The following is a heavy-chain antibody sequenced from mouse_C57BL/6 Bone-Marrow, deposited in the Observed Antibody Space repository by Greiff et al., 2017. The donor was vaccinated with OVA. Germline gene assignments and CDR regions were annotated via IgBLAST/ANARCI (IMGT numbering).Heavy chain of an antibody. CDR1: GYTFTSYW. Sequence: QLQQPGAELVRPGTSAKLSCKASGYTFTSYWMHWVKQRPGQGLEWIGVIDPSDSYTNYNQKLKGKATLTVDTSSSTAYMQLSSLTSEDSAVYYCARPYGNYEDYYAMDYWGQGTSVTVSS. V-gene: IGHV1-59*01. CDR3: ARPYGNYEDYYAMDY. CDR2: IDPSDSYT. D-gene: IGHD2-1*01. J-gene: IGHJ4*01.